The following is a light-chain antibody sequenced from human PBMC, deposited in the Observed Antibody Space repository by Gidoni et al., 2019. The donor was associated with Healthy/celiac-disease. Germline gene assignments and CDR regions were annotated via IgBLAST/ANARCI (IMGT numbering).Light chain of an antibody. CDR2: GNS. V-gene: IGLV1-40*01. CDR1: SSNILAGYV. CDR3: QSYDSSRSGVV. Sequence: QSVLPPPPSSSLAPGQRVTISCTGSSSNILAGYVVPWYQQLPVTAPKLLIYGNSNRPSGVPDRCSGAKYGSSAALAITGRQAEDEADYYCQSYDSSRSGVVFGGGTKVTVL. J-gene: IGLJ2*01.